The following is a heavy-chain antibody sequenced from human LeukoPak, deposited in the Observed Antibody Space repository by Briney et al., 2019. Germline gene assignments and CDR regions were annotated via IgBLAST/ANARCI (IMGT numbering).Heavy chain of an antibody. CDR3: AKAIGGSVSVTGY. J-gene: IGHJ4*02. CDR1: GFTFSNYA. CDR2: ISGSGDST. V-gene: IGHV3-23*01. D-gene: IGHD1-26*01. Sequence: GGSLRLSCAASGFTFSNYAMRWVRQAPGKGLEWVSGISGSGDSTYYADSVKGRFTISRDNARNSLYLQMDSLRVDDTAIYYCAKAIGGSVSVTGYWGRGTLVTVSS.